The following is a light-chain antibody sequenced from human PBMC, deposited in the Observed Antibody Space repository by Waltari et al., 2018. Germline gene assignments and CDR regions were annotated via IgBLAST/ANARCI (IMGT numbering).Light chain of an antibody. CDR2: GAS. Sequence: EFVLTQSPGTLSLSPGERATLSCRASQSVSSSYFAWYQQKPGQAPRLLIYGASSRATGIPDRLSGSGSGTDFTLTISRLEPEDFAVYYCQQYGTSSYTFGQGTKLEI. CDR1: QSVSSSY. CDR3: QQYGTSSYT. V-gene: IGKV3-20*01. J-gene: IGKJ2*01.